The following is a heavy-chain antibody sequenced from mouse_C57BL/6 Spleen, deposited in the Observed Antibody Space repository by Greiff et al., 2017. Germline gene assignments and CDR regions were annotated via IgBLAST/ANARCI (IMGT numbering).Heavy chain of an antibody. CDR2: INPSTGGT. V-gene: IGHV1-42*01. CDR3: ARHGAMDY. J-gene: IGHJ4*01. Sequence: EVQLQESGPELVKPGASVKISCKASGYSFTGYYMNWVKQSPEKSLEWIGEINPSTGGTTYNQKFKAKATLTVDKSSSTAYMQLKSLTSEDSAVYYCARHGAMDYWGQGTSVTVSS. CDR1: GYSFTGYY.